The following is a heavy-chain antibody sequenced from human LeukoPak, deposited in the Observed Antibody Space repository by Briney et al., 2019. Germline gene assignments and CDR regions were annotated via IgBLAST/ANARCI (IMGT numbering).Heavy chain of an antibody. CDR1: GFPFNIYC. CDR3: VRDFRSADY. CDR2: ICPDGTGT. V-gene: IGHV3-74*01. J-gene: IGHJ4*02. Sequence: GSLELSCAASGFPFNIYCMQWVRQGPGKGAMWVSRICPDGTGTTYADSVKARFTISRDNARNMVYLQMNSLRGEDTAIYYCVRDFRSADYWGQGTLVTVSS.